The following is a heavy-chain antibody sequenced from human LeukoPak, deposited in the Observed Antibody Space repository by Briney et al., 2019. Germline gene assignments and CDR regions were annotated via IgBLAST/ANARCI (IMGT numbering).Heavy chain of an antibody. Sequence: SETLSLTCAVSGGSISSNNWWGWVRQHPGKGLEWIGYIYYSGSTYYNPSLKSRVTISVDTSKNQFSLKLSSVTAADTAVYYCARESSSGYSVDYWGQGTLVTVSS. CDR1: GGSISSNNW. V-gene: IGHV4-31*11. CDR2: IYYSGST. D-gene: IGHD3-22*01. CDR3: ARESSSGYSVDY. J-gene: IGHJ4*02.